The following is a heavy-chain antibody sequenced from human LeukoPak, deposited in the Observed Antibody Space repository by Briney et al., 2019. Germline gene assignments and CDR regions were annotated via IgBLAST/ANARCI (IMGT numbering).Heavy chain of an antibody. CDR3: ARDLTERKYYIAY. V-gene: IGHV3-30*02. D-gene: IGHD2-8*02. J-gene: IGHJ4*02. Sequence: PGGSLRLPCAASGFTFSSFGMHWVRQAPGEGLEWVAYIGYTGTDTYYADSVKGRFTISRDNSKNTVHLQVNSLRAADTALYSCARDLTERKYYIAYWGQGTLVTVSS. CDR2: IGYTGTDT. CDR1: GFTFSSFG.